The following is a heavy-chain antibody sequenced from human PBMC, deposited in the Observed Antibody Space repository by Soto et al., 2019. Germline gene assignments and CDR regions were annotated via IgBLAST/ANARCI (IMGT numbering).Heavy chain of an antibody. CDR1: GYTFTSYG. V-gene: IGHV1-18*01. J-gene: IGHJ6*02. Sequence: ASVKVSCKASGYTFTSYGISWVRQAPGQGLEWMGWISAYNGNTNYAQKLQGRVTMTTDTSTSTAYMELRGLRSDDTAVYYCARDPTSYYYYGMDVWGQGTTVTVSS. CDR3: ARDPTSYYYYGMDV. CDR2: ISAYNGNT.